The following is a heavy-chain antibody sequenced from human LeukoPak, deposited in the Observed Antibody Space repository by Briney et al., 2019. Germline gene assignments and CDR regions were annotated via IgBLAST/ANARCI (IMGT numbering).Heavy chain of an antibody. Sequence: ASVKVSCKASGYTFTSYDINWVRQAPGQGLEWMGIINPSGGSTSYAQKFQGRVTMTRDMSTSTVYMELSSLRSEDTAVYYCAREGEYCSGGSCYADYWGQGTLVTVSS. J-gene: IGHJ4*02. CDR3: AREGEYCSGGSCYADY. CDR2: INPSGGST. V-gene: IGHV1-46*01. D-gene: IGHD2-15*01. CDR1: GYTFTSYD.